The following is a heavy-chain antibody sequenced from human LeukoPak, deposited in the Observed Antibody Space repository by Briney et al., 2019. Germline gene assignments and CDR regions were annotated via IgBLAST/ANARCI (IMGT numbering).Heavy chain of an antibody. D-gene: IGHD3-10*01. J-gene: IGHJ4*02. Sequence: PSETLSLTCAVYGGSFSGYYWSWIRQPPGKGLEWIGEINHSGSTNYNPSLKSRVTISVDTSKNQFSLKLSSVTAADTAVYCCARGLLWFGEPQSPYYFDYWGQGTLVTVSS. CDR2: INHSGST. CDR3: ARGLLWFGEPQSPYYFDY. CDR1: GGSFSGYY. V-gene: IGHV4-34*01.